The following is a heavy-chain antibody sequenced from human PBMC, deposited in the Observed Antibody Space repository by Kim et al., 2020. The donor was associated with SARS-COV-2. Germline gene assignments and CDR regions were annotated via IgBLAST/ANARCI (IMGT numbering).Heavy chain of an antibody. D-gene: IGHD3-22*01. Sequence: GGSLRLSCAASGFTFSSYGMHWVRQAPGKGLEWVAVISYDGSNKYYADSVKGRFTISRDNSKNTLYLQMNSLRAEDTAVYYCAKDNVPWVRHGDSSGPFDYWGQGTLVTVSS. CDR1: GFTFSSYG. V-gene: IGHV3-30*18. CDR3: AKDNVPWVRHGDSSGPFDY. CDR2: ISYDGSNK. J-gene: IGHJ4*02.